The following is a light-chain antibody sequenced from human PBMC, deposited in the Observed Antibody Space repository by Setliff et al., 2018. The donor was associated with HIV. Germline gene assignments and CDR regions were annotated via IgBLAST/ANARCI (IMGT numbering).Light chain of an antibody. CDR1: NSDVGGYNY. CDR3: TSYTKTNTITRV. V-gene: IGLV2-14*01. J-gene: IGLJ1*01. CDR2: AVS. Sequence: QSVLTQPASVSGSPGQSITISCTGTNSDVGGYNYVSWYQHHPGKAPKLMIFAVSNRPSGVSHRFSGSKSGNTASLTISGLQAEDEADYFCTSYTKTNTITRVVGTGTKV.